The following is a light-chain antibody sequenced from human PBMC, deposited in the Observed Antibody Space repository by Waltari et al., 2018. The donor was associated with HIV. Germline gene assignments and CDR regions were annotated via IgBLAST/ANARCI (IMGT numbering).Light chain of an antibody. V-gene: IGLV2-14*03. J-gene: IGLJ3*02. CDR1: SNNVGTSNC. CDR2: DVN. CDR3: NAYTISSTWM. Sequence: QSALTQPASVSGSPGQSITISCTGTSNNVGTSNCVSWYQHHPGKAPKFSIHDVNSRPSGGCSRVSGSKSGSMASLTIAGLHDEDEAYYYCNAYTISSTWMFVGGTKLTGL.